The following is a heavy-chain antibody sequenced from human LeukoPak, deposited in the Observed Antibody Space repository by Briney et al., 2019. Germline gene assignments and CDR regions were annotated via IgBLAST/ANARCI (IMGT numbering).Heavy chain of an antibody. CDR3: ARGQVPAARGYNWFDP. Sequence: PSETLSLTCAVYGWSFNDYYWNWIRQPPGKGLEWIGEINARGDTSCNPSLKSRVTISVDTSKKQFSLRLTSMIAADTALYYCARGQVPAARGYNWFDPWGQGTLVTVSS. CDR1: GWSFNDYY. V-gene: IGHV4-34*01. D-gene: IGHD2-2*01. J-gene: IGHJ5*02. CDR2: INARGDT.